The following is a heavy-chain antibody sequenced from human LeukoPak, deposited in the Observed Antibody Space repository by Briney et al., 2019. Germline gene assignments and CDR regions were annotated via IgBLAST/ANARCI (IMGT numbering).Heavy chain of an antibody. CDR2: LYSGGGT. D-gene: IGHD1-26*01. CDR1: GFIVSSNY. CDR3: ARDSGRREDY. Sequence: GGSLRLSCAASGFIVSSNYMSWVRQAPGKGLEWVSVLYSGGGTYYADSVKGRFTISRDNSKNTLYLQMNSLRAEDTAVYYCARDSGRREDYWGQGTLVTVSS. V-gene: IGHV3-53*01. J-gene: IGHJ4*02.